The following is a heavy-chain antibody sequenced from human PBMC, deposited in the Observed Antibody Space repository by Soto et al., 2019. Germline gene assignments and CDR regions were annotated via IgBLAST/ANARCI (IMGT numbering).Heavy chain of an antibody. V-gene: IGHV4-30-2*01. CDR3: AAGGGLTRYY. CDR1: GGSISSGGYS. Sequence: QLQLQESGSGLVKPSQTLSLTCAVSGGSISSGGYSWSWIRQPPGKGLEWIGYIYHSGSTYYTPYLKRRVAISVARSKYQFSLKLSSVTAADTAVYYCAAGGGLTRYYWGQGTLVTVSS. J-gene: IGHJ4*02. CDR2: IYHSGST. D-gene: IGHD1-26*01.